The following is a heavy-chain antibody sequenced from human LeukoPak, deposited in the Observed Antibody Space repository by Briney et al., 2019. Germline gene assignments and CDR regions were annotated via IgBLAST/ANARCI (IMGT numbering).Heavy chain of an antibody. V-gene: IGHV3-21*01. CDR2: ISGSGGST. CDR1: GFALSSYS. J-gene: IGHJ4*02. D-gene: IGHD1-26*01. CDR3: ARDERELPFDY. Sequence: GGSLRLSCAASGFALSSYSLTWVRQAPGKGLEWVSAISGSGGSTYYADSVKGRFTISRDNAKNSLYLQMNSLRAEDTAVYYCARDERELPFDYWGQGTLVTVSS.